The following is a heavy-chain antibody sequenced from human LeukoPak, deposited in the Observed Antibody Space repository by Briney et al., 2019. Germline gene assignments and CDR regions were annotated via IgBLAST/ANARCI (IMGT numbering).Heavy chain of an antibody. J-gene: IGHJ4*02. V-gene: IGHV4-28*01. CDR1: GGSISSSNW. CDR3: ARHASYSSSWTDFDY. Sequence: PSGTLSLTCAVSGGSISSSNWWGWLRQPPGKDLEWIGYIYYSGNTYYNPSLKSRVTISVDTSKNQFSLKLSSLTAADTAIYYCARHASYSSSWTDFDYWGQGALVTVSP. D-gene: IGHD6-13*01. CDR2: IYYSGNT.